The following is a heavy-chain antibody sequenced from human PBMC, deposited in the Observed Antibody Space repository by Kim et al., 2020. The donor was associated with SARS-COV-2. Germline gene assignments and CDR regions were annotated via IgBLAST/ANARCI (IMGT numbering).Heavy chain of an antibody. D-gene: IGHD4-17*01. CDR3: ARRLPYGDYDY. CDR2: T. Sequence: TTPTPSLKSGVTTALDTSKNQFSLKLSSVTAADTAVYYCARRLPYGDYDYWGQGTLVTVSS. J-gene: IGHJ4*02. V-gene: IGHV4-61*07.